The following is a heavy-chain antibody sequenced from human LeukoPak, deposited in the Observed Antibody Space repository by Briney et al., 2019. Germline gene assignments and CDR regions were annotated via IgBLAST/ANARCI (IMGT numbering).Heavy chain of an antibody. J-gene: IGHJ4*02. CDR1: GFTISDNF. V-gene: IGHV3-7*01. Sequence: GGSLRLSCAASGFTISDNFMSWVRQAPGKGLEGVASIKQDGSEKYYVDSVKGRFTISRDNAKNSLYLQMNSLRAEDTAVYYCAKGPFSYYDSSGYNYYDLWGQGTLVTVSS. D-gene: IGHD3-22*01. CDR3: AKGPFSYYDSSGYNYYDL. CDR2: IKQDGSEK.